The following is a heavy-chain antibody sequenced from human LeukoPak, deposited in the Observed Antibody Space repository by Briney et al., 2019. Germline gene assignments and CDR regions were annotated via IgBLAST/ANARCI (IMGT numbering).Heavy chain of an antibody. J-gene: IGHJ5*02. CDR2: IYGSDDKT. CDR1: GFTFSNYA. Sequence: GSLRLSCVASGFTFSNYAMSWVHQAPGKGLELVSGIYGSDDKTVYGDAVKGRFTISRDNSKNTLYLQMNSLRADDTAVYYCAKTQGYYDAWGQGALVTVSS. CDR3: AKTQGYYDA. D-gene: IGHD2-15*01. V-gene: IGHV3-23*01.